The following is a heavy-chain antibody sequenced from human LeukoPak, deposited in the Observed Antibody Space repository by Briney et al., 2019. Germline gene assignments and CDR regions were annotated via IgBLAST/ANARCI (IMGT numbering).Heavy chain of an antibody. CDR1: GYTLTELS. J-gene: IGHJ4*02. V-gene: IGHV1-24*01. CDR3: AKGRPYYYDSSGYYYFDY. CDR2: FDPEDGET. Sequence: ASVKVSCKVSGYTLTELSMHWVRQAPGKGLEWLGGFDPEDGETIHAQKFQGRVTMTEYTSTATAYMELNRLSSEDTAVYYFAKGRPYYYDSSGYYYFDYWGQGTLVTVSS. D-gene: IGHD3-22*01.